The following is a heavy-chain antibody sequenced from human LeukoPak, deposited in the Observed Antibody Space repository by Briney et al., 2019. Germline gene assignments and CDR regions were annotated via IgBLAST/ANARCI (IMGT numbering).Heavy chain of an antibody. J-gene: IGHJ4*02. D-gene: IGHD3-10*01. CDR3: ARQRPSGGSGSLYYFDY. V-gene: IGHV4-39*01. CDR1: GGSISSSSYY. Sequence: SETLSLTCTVSGGSISSSSYYWGWIRQPPGKGLEWIGSIYYSGSTYYNPSLKSRVTISVDTSKNQFSLKLSSVTAADTAVYYCARQRPSGGSGSLYYFDYWGQGTLVTVSS. CDR2: IYYSGST.